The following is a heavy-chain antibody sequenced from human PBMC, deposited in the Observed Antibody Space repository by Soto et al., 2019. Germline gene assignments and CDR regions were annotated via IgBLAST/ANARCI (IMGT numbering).Heavy chain of an antibody. CDR3: ARGGGYYDSSGYYAYPYYYYGMDV. CDR2: INPSGGST. D-gene: IGHD3-22*01. CDR1: GYTFTSYY. J-gene: IGHJ6*02. Sequence: ASVKVSCKASGYTFTSYYMHWVRQAPGQGLEWMGIINPSGGSTSYAQKFQGRVTMTRDTSTSTVYMELSSLRSEDTAVYYCARGGGYYDSSGYYAYPYYYYGMDVWGQGTTVTVSS. V-gene: IGHV1-46*01.